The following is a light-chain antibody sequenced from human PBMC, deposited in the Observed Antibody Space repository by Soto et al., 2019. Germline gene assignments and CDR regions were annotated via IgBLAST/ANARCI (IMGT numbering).Light chain of an antibody. CDR3: GAWDTSLSGGI. CDR2: EDN. Sequence: QSVLTHPPSVPAAPGQKVTISCSGSSSNIGIDYVSWYQQLPGTAPKLLIYEDNKRPSGIPDRFSGSKSGTSATLDITGLQTGDEADYYCGAWDTSLSGGIFGGGTKVTVL. CDR1: SSNIGIDY. V-gene: IGLV1-51*02. J-gene: IGLJ2*01.